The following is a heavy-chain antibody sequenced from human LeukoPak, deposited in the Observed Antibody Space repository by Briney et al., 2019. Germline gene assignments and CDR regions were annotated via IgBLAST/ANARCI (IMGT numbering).Heavy chain of an antibody. V-gene: IGHV3-21*01. CDR3: ARVGRLGFGYSYGHYFDY. D-gene: IGHD5-18*01. J-gene: IGHJ4*02. CDR1: GFTFSSYS. Sequence: RTGGSLRLSCAASGFTFSSYSMNWVRQAPGKGLEWVSSISSSSSYIYYADSVKGRFTISRDNAKNSLYLQMNSLRAEDTAVYYCARVGRLGFGYSYGHYFDYWGQGTLVTVSS. CDR2: ISSSSSYI.